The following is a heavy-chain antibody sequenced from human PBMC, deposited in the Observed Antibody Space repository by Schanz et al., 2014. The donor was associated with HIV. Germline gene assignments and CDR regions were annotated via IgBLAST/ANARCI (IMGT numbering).Heavy chain of an antibody. J-gene: IGHJ4*02. Sequence: VQLVESXXXXVQPGXXXXXXXXXSXXTFSNYAMHWVRQAPGKGREWVAVISYDGSNKYYADSVKGRFTISRDNSKNTLYLQMNSLRAEDTAVYYCARGGIWEWXXXXFDYXGQGTLVTVSS. D-gene: IGHD2-15*01. V-gene: IGHV3-30-3*01. CDR2: ISYDGSNK. CDR1: XXTFSNYA. CDR3: ARGGIWEWXXXXFDY.